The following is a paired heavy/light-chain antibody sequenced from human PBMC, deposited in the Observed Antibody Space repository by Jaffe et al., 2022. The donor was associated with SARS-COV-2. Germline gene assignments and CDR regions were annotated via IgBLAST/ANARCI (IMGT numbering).Light chain of an antibody. V-gene: IGKV3-20*01. Sequence: EIVLTQSPGTLSLSPGERATLSCRASQSVSSSQLVWYQQKPGQAPRLLIYGTSTRATGIPDRFSGSGSGADFTLTISRLEPEDLAVYYCQHYDNLPMYTFGQGTKLEIK. CDR1: QSVSSSQ. J-gene: IGKJ2*01. CDR2: GTS. CDR3: QHYDNLPMYT.
Heavy chain of an antibody. Sequence: QVQLQESGPGLVRPSGTLSLTCAVSGGSISSNNWWSWARQSPGKGLEWIGEIYHSGTTNYSPSLKSRVTISVDKSNNQFSLNVRSVTAADTAIYYCARIPGGCSRSTCYLQWGQGTLVTVSS. CDR1: GGSISSNNW. V-gene: IGHV4-4*02. CDR2: IYHSGTT. J-gene: IGHJ4*02. CDR3: ARIPGGCSRSTCYLQ. D-gene: IGHD2-2*01.